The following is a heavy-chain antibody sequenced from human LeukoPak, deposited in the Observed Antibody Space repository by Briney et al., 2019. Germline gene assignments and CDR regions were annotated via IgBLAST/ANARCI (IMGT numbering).Heavy chain of an antibody. V-gene: IGHV3-30*02. J-gene: IGHJ6*03. CDR2: IRYDGSNK. Sequence: GGSLRLSCAASGFTFSSYGMHWVRQAPGKGLEWVAFIRYDGSNKYYADSVKGRFTISRDNSKNTLYLQMNSLRAEDTAVYYCAKRGCSSTSCSHYYYYYMDVWGKGTTVTISS. CDR3: AKRGCSSTSCSHYYYYYMDV. D-gene: IGHD2-2*01. CDR1: GFTFSSYG.